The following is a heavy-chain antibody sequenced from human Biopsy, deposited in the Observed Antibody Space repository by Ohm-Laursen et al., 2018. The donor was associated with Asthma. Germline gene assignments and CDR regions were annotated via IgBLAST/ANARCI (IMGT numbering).Heavy chain of an antibody. CDR2: IDQSGYT. CDR1: GGYLTGHY. Sequence: SETLSLTCTVYGGYLTGHYWNWIRQPPGKGLEGIGEIDQSGYTNYNPSLKSRVTISADTSKNKFHLNLSSVTAADTAVYFCARAAITGIRGWFDPWGQGTQVTVPS. CDR3: ARAAITGIRGWFDP. D-gene: IGHD1-20*01. V-gene: IGHV4-34*01. J-gene: IGHJ5*02.